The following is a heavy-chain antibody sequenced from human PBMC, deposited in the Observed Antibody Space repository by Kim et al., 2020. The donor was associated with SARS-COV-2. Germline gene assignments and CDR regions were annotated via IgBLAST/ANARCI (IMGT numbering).Heavy chain of an antibody. V-gene: IGHV3-49*03. J-gene: IGHJ5*02. CDR3: TRVYEYSSSSGWFDP. D-gene: IGHD6-6*01. Sequence: GGSLRLSCTASGFTFGDYAMSWFRQAPGKGLEWVGFIRSKAYGGTTEYAASVKGRLTISRDDSKSIAYLQMNSLKTEDTAVYYCTRVYEYSSSSGWFDPWGQGTLVPVSS. CDR1: GFTFGDYA. CDR2: IRSKAYGGTT.